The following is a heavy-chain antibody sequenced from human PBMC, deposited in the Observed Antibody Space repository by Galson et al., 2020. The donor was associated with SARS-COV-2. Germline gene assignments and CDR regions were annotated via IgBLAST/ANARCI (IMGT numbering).Heavy chain of an antibody. CDR3: AKDSAPVLVSTALSH. V-gene: IGHV3-30*18. D-gene: IGHD2-2*01. Sequence: GESLKLSCTASGFTFSNYGMHWVRQAPGMGLEWLALISYDGSYEYYADSMKGRFTIPRDNSKNTLFLQMDSLRAEDAALYYCAKDSAPVLVSTALSHGGQGALVTVSA. CDR2: ISYDGSYE. J-gene: IGHJ4*02. CDR1: GFTFSNYG.